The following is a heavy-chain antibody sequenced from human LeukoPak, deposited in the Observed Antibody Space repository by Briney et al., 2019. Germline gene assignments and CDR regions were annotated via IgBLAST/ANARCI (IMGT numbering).Heavy chain of an antibody. Sequence: SETLSLTCTVSGGSISSGSYYWSWIRQPAGKGLEWIGRIYTSGSTNYNPSLKRRVTISVDTSKNQFSLKLSSVTAADTAVYYCARDIGDYWSGYYRYWGQGTLVTVSS. CDR3: ARDIGDYWSGYYRY. J-gene: IGHJ4*02. CDR2: IYTSGST. V-gene: IGHV4-61*02. CDR1: GGSISSGSYY. D-gene: IGHD3-3*01.